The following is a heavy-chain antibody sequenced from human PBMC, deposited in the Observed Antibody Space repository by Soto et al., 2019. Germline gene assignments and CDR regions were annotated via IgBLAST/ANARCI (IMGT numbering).Heavy chain of an antibody. CDR2: LWYDGKME. Sequence: QVQLLESGGGVAQPGTSLRLSCAASGFNFGSYVMHWVRQAPGKGLEWVTCLWYDGKMEYYADSVKGRFTISRDNSKNTLYLQMNNLRDEDTAIYYCARPQWPSAFGEVFDSWGHGTLVTVSS. D-gene: IGHD3-16*01. CDR3: ARPQWPSAFGEVFDS. V-gene: IGHV3-33*01. J-gene: IGHJ4*01. CDR1: GFNFGSYV.